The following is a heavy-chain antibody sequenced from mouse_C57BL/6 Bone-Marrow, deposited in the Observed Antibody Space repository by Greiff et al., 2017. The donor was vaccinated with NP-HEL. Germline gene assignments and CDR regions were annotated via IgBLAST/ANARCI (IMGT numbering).Heavy chain of an antibody. CDR3: TREGPGTGFFFDY. V-gene: IGHV1-5*01. CDR1: GYTFTSYW. D-gene: IGHD4-1*01. Sequence: EVQLQQSGTVLARPGASVKMSCKTSGYTFTSYWMHWVKQRPGQGLEWIGAIYPGNSDTSYNQKFKGKAKLTAVTSASTAYMELSSLTNEDSAVYYCTREGPGTGFFFDYGGQGTTLTVSS. J-gene: IGHJ2*01. CDR2: IYPGNSDT.